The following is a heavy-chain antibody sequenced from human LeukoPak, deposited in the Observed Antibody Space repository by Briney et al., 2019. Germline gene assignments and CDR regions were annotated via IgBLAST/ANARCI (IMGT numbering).Heavy chain of an antibody. CDR3: ARDPYYYGSGSYQYYYDSFDY. Sequence: SQTLSLTCAISGDSVSSNSAAWNWIRQSPSRGLEWLGRTYYRSKWYNDYAVSVKSRITINPDTSKNQFSLQLNSVTPEDTAVYYCARDPYYYGSGSYQYYYDSFDYWGQGTLVTVSS. CDR2: TYYRSKWYN. CDR1: GDSVSSNSAA. D-gene: IGHD3-10*01. V-gene: IGHV6-1*01. J-gene: IGHJ4*02.